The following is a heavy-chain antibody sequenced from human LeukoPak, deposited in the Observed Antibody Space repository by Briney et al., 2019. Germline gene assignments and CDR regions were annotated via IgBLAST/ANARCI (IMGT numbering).Heavy chain of an antibody. V-gene: IGHV4-39*01. CDR2: IYYSGNT. J-gene: IGHJ4*02. CDR3: ARLRGKLELQFDY. CDR1: GGSISSSSYY. Sequence: SSETLSLTCAVSGGSISSSSYYWGWIRQPPGKGLEWIGTIYYSGNTYYNPSLKSRVTISVDTSKNQFSLRLSSVTAADTAVYFCARLRGKLELQFDYWGQGTLVTVPS. D-gene: IGHD1-7*01.